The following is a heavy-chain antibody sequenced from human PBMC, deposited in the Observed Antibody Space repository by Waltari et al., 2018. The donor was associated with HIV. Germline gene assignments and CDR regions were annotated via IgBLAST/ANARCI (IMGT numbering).Heavy chain of an antibody. D-gene: IGHD3-16*01. J-gene: IGHJ5*02. CDR3: ARGVSKDHIWGSYFDH. CDR1: GESFNDYY. CDR2: MYHNGAP. V-gene: IGHV4-34*02. Sequence: QVHLKQWGAGLLKPSETLSLTCAIQGESFNDYYWSFRDFYWTWIRHSPGKGLEWIGQMYHNGAPNSNPSLKRRVPMSADSSKKQFSLRLSSVTAADTAVYYCARGVSKDHIWGSYFDHWGQGTPVTVSS.